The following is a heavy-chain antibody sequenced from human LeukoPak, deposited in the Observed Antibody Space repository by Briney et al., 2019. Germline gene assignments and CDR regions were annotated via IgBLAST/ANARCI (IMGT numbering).Heavy chain of an antibody. J-gene: IGHJ4*02. CDR1: GFNFSSYA. Sequence: GGSLRLSCAASGFNFSSYATSWVRPAPGKGLEWVSAISGSGGSTYYADSVKGRFTISRDNSKNTLYLQVNSLRAEDTAVYYCAKDQGVRSFTAVAGQFDYWGQGTLVTVSS. CDR3: AKDQGVRSFTAVAGQFDY. CDR2: ISGSGGST. V-gene: IGHV3-23*01. D-gene: IGHD6-19*01.